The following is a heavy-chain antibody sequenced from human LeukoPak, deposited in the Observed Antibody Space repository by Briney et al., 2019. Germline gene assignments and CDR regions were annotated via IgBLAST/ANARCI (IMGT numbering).Heavy chain of an antibody. CDR2: IKQDGSEK. J-gene: IGHJ5*02. V-gene: IGHV3-7*03. CDR1: GFTLSSYW. CDR3: ATWCHYGSGPA. Sequence: GGSLRLSCAASGFTLSSYWMSWVRQAPGKGLEWVANIKQDGSEKYYVDSVKGRFTISRDNAKNSLYLQMNSLRAEDTAVYYCATWCHYGSGPAWGQGTLVTVSS. D-gene: IGHD3-10*01.